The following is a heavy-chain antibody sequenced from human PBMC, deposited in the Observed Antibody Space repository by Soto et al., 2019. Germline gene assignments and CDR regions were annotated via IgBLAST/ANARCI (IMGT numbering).Heavy chain of an antibody. J-gene: IGHJ4*02. D-gene: IGHD4-17*01. V-gene: IGHV3-74*01. CDR2: IQNDASLT. Sequence: GGSLRLSCAASGFTFDYYWMHWVRQVPGKGLLWVSHIQNDASLTTYADSVKGRFTISRDNSKNTLYLQMNSLRAEDTAVYYCAKDWDTVTTSMLDYWGQGTLVTVSS. CDR3: AKDWDTVTTSMLDY. CDR1: GFTFDYYW.